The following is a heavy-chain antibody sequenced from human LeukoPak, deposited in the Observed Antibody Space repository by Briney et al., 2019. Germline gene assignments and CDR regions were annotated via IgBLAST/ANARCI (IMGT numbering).Heavy chain of an antibody. CDR2: IYAGGSSSA. D-gene: IGHD3-16*01. CDR3: LRQGVGDPPR. CDR1: GFTVSAND. Sequence: GGSLRLSCAASGFTVSANDMSWVRQAPGKWLEWVSLIYAGGSSSAFYADSVKGRFTASRHDSKNTLDLQMNGLRADDTAVYYCLRQGVGDPPRWGQGTLVTVSS. V-gene: IGHV3-53*04. J-gene: IGHJ4*02.